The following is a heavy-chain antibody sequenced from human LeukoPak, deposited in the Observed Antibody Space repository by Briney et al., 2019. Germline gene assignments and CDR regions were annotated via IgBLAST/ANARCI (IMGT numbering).Heavy chain of an antibody. CDR1: GFTFSSYW. J-gene: IGHJ4*02. Sequence: GGSLRLSCAASGFTFSSYWMSWVRQAPGKGLEWVANIKQDGSEKYYVDSVKGRFTISRDNAENSLYLQMNSLRAEDTAVYYCARVSRGASSSSFDYWGQGTLVTVSS. D-gene: IGHD6-6*01. CDR2: IKQDGSEK. V-gene: IGHV3-7*01. CDR3: ARVSRGASSSSFDY.